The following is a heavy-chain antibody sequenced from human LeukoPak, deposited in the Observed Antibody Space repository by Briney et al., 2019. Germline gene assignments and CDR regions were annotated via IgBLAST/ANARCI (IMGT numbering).Heavy chain of an antibody. CDR3: AREGGGYSYGSFPFDY. D-gene: IGHD5-18*01. Sequence: GASVKVSCKASGGTFSSYAISWVRQAPGQGLEWMGRIIPILGIANYAQKFQGRVTITADKSTSTAYMELSSLRSEDTAVYYCAREGGGYSYGSFPFDYWGQGTLVTVSS. J-gene: IGHJ4*02. V-gene: IGHV1-69*04. CDR2: IIPILGIA. CDR1: GGTFSSYA.